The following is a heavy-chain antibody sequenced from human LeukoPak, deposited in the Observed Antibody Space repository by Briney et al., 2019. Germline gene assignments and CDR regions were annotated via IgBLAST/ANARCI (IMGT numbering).Heavy chain of an antibody. V-gene: IGHV1-3*01. CDR1: GYTFTSYA. J-gene: IGHJ3*02. CDR2: INAGNGNT. Sequence: GASVKVSCKASGYTFTSYAMHWVRQAHGQRLEWMGWINAGNGNTKYSQKFQGRVTITRDTSASTAYMELSSLRSEDTAVYYCARDRRDMIVVGNAFDIWGQGTMVTVSS. D-gene: IGHD3-22*01. CDR3: ARDRRDMIVVGNAFDI.